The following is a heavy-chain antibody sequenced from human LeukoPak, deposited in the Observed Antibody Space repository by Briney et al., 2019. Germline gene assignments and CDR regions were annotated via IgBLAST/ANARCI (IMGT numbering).Heavy chain of an antibody. J-gene: IGHJ5*02. CDR1: GGSXNNYG. CDR2: IIPLLTRP. V-gene: IGHV1-69*15. Sequence: GSSVKVSCKTSGGSXNNYGINGVRQAPGQGLEWMGMIIPLLTRPKYAKKFQGRVTITADESADTAYMEVSRLTSEDTAVFFCAIVPKTGMPATTWGPGTLVSVSS. CDR3: AIVPKTGMPATT. D-gene: IGHD6-6*01.